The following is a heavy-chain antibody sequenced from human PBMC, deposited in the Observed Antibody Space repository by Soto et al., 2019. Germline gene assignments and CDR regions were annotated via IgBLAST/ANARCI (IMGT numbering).Heavy chain of an antibody. Sequence: SETLSLTCTVSGVSISSYYWSWIRQPPGKGLEWIGYIYYSGSTNYNPSLKSRVTISVDTSKNQFSLMLSSVTAADTAVYYCARDYEADASSGLDVWGQGTTVTVSS. D-gene: IGHD3-3*01. CDR3: ARDYEADASSGLDV. CDR1: GVSISSYY. V-gene: IGHV4-59*01. J-gene: IGHJ6*02. CDR2: IYYSGST.